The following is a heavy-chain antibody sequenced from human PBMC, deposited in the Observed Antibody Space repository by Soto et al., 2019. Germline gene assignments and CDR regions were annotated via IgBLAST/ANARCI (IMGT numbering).Heavy chain of an antibody. CDR2: IYYSGTT. CDR3: ASLLSLGYCSGDSCYPNQSYNWFDP. D-gene: IGHD2-15*01. V-gene: IGHV4-39*01. J-gene: IGHJ5*02. Sequence: PSETLSLTCTVSGGSISSSSYYWGWIRQPPGKGLEWIGSIYYSGTTYYNPSLKSRVTISVDTSKNQFSLKLSSVTAADTAVYYCASLLSLGYCSGDSCYPNQSYNWFDPWGQGTLVTVSS. CDR1: GGSISSSSYY.